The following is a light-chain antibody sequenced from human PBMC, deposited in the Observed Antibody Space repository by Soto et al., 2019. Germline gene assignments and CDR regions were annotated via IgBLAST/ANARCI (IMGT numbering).Light chain of an antibody. V-gene: IGKV1-8*01. J-gene: IGKJ2*01. Sequence: AIRMTHSPSSLSASTGDRVTITCRASQGISSYLAWYQQKPGKAPKLLIYAASTLQSGVPSRFSGSGSGTDFTLTISCLQSEDFATYYCQEYYSYPRIFGQGTKLEIK. CDR2: AAS. CDR1: QGISSY. CDR3: QEYYSYPRI.